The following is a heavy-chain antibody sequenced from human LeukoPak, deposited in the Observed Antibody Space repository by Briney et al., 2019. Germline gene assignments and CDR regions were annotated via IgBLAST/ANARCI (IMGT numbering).Heavy chain of an antibody. J-gene: IGHJ4*02. CDR3: ARGYDILTGTDY. V-gene: IGHV1-8*01. D-gene: IGHD3-9*01. Sequence: ASVKVSCKASGYTFTSYDINWVRQATGQGPEWMGWMNPNSGNTGYAQKFQGRVTMTRNTSISTAYMELSSLRSEDTAVYYCARGYDILTGTDYWGQGTLVTVSS. CDR1: GYTFTSYD. CDR2: MNPNSGNT.